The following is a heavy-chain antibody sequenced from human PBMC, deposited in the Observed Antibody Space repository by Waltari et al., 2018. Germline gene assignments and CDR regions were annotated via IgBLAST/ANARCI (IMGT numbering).Heavy chain of an antibody. Sequence: QVQLVESGGGVVQPGRSLRLSCAASGFSRRAFGTHWVRQAPGKGLEWVSVIYSDGSTKYYADSVKGRFTISRDTSKNTVYLEMTSLTVEDTAVYYCARDIDTSTHYDRFDPWGQGTLVTVSS. J-gene: IGHJ5*02. CDR1: GFSRRAFG. CDR2: IYSDGSTK. CDR3: ARDIDTSTHYDRFDP. D-gene: IGHD3-3*01. V-gene: IGHV3-33*01.